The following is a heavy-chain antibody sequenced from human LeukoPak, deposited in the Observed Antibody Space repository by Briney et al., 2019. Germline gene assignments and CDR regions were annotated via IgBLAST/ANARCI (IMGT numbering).Heavy chain of an antibody. J-gene: IGHJ6*03. CDR2: IHYSGST. D-gene: IGHD3-3*01. V-gene: IGHV4-59*01. CDR1: GGSISSYY. Sequence: SETLSLTCTVSGGSISSYYWSWIRQPPGKGLEWIGYIHYSGSTNYNPSLKSRVTISVDTSKNQFSLKLSSVTAADTAVYYCARGLAISPYYYYYMDVWGKGTTVTVSS. CDR3: ARGLAISPYYYYYMDV.